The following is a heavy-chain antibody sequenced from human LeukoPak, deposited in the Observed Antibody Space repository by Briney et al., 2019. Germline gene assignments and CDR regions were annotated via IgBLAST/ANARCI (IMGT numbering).Heavy chain of an antibody. CDR1: GYTLTELS. CDR3: ATLLGGSSGHSVTDY. J-gene: IGHJ4*02. Sequence: ASVKVSCKVSGYTLTELSMHWVRQAPGKGLEWMGGFDPEDGETIYAQRFQGRVTMTEDTSTDTAYMELSSLRSEDTAVYYCATLLGGSSGHSVTDYWGQGTLVTVSS. V-gene: IGHV1-24*01. D-gene: IGHD3-22*01. CDR2: FDPEDGET.